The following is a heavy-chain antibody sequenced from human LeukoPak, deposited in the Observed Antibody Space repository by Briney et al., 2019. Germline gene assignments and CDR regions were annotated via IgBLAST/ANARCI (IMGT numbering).Heavy chain of an antibody. V-gene: IGHV3-53*01. CDR1: GFTVSSNY. Sequence: GGSLRLSCAASGFTVSSNYINWVRQAPGKGLEWVSVLYSGGDTYYADSVKGRFTVSRDNSKNTLYLQMNSLGAEDTAVYYCARDTRSLMDVWGQGTTVTVSS. CDR2: LYSGGDT. J-gene: IGHJ6*02. CDR3: ARDTRSLMDV. D-gene: IGHD3-16*02.